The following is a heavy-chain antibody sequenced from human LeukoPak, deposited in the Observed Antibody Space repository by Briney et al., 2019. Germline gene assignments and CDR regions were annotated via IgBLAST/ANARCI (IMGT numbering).Heavy chain of an antibody. J-gene: IGHJ5*02. V-gene: IGHV1-69*04. CDR2: IIPILGIA. CDR1: GGTFISYA. CDR3: ARSEYDYDILTGYYKGSRFDP. D-gene: IGHD3-9*01. Sequence: SVKVSCKASGGTFISYAISWVRQAPGQGLEWMGRIIPILGIANYAQKFQGRVTITSDKSTSTAYMELSSLRSEDTAVYYCARSEYDYDILTGYYKGSRFDPWGQGTLVTVSS.